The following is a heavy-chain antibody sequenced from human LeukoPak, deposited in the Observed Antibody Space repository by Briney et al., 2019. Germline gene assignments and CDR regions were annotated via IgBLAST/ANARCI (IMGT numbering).Heavy chain of an antibody. V-gene: IGHV4-31*03. J-gene: IGHJ6*02. CDR3: ARDLGGFGGLMGV. Sequence: SETLSLTCTVSGGSISSGGYYWSWIRQHPGKGLEWIGYIYYSGSTYYNPSLKSRVTISVDTSKNQFSLKLSSVTAADTAVYYCARDLGGFGGLMGVWGQGTTVTVSS. CDR2: IYYSGST. D-gene: IGHD3-10*01. CDR1: GGSISSGGYY.